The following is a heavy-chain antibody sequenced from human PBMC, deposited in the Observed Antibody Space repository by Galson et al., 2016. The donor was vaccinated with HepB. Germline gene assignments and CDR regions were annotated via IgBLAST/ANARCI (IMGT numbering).Heavy chain of an antibody. CDR2: INPSGGST. V-gene: IGHV1-46*01. J-gene: IGHJ6*02. CDR1: GYIFTSQY. CDR3: ARRSRDYYHGMDV. Sequence: SVKVSCKASGYIFTSQYIHWVRQAPGQGLEWMGVINPSGGSTNYAQKFQGRFTMTSDPSTSPVYMELSSLRSEDTAVSYCARRSRDYYHGMDVWGQGTTVTVSS.